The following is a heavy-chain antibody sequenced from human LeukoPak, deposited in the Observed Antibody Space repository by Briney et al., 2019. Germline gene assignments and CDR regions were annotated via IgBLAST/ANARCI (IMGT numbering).Heavy chain of an antibody. V-gene: IGHV3-11*04. D-gene: IGHD6-6*01. CDR2: ISSSGTTI. Sequence: GGSLRLSCAASGLTFSDYYMSWIRQAPGKGLEWVSYISSSGTTIYYADSVKGRFTISRDNAKNSLYLQMNSLRAEDTAVYYCASLYSSSAYYYMDVWGKGTTVTVSS. J-gene: IGHJ6*03. CDR1: GLTFSDYY. CDR3: ASLYSSSAYYYMDV.